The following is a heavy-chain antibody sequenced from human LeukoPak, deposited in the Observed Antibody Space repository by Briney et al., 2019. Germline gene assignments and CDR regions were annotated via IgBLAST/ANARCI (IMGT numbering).Heavy chain of an antibody. CDR1: GFTFTSYS. D-gene: IGHD2-2*01. CDR2: ISSGGSTI. J-gene: IGHJ4*02. Sequence: PGGSLRLSCAASGFTFTSYSMNWVRQAPGKGLEWVSYISSGGSTIYYADSVKGRFTISRDNAKNSLYLQMNSLRAEDTAVYYCASSISYAGIDHWGQGTLVTVSS. CDR3: ASSISYAGIDH. V-gene: IGHV3-48*01.